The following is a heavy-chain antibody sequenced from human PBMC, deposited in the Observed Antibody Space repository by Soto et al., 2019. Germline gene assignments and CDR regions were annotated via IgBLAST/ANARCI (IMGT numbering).Heavy chain of an antibody. J-gene: IGHJ4*02. D-gene: IGHD3-3*01. V-gene: IGHV4-61*03. CDR3: ARGVYFWSGWDY. Sequence: SETLSLTCTVSGATVSRGDYFWTWIRQPPGKGLEWIGYIYSSGTTNYNPALKSRVTISLDTSRSYFSLKLTSVTAADTAVYYCARGVYFWSGWDYWGQGTLVTVSS. CDR2: IYSSGTT. CDR1: GATVSRGDYF.